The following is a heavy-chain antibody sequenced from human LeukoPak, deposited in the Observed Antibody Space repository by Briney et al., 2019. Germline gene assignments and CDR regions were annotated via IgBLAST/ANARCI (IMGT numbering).Heavy chain of an antibody. CDR1: GLTFSSYA. Sequence: GGSLRLSCAASGLTFSSYAMDWVRQAPGKGLEHVSGISSNGHNTYYANSVKDRFTISRDNSKNTLYLQMGSLRAEDMAVYYCARRPVSSLYYFDYWGQGTLVTVPS. J-gene: IGHJ4*02. D-gene: IGHD2/OR15-2a*01. CDR3: ARRPVSSLYYFDY. CDR2: ISSNGHNT. V-gene: IGHV3-64*01.